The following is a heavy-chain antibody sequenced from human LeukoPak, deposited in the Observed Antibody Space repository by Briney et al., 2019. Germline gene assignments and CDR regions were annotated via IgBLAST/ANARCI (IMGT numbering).Heavy chain of an antibody. D-gene: IGHD3-22*01. V-gene: IGHV4-38-2*02. Sequence: SETLSLTCTVSGSGYSISGGYYWGWIRQPPGKGLEWFGSIYHSGSTYYNPSLKSRATISVDTSKNQFSLKLKSVTAADTAVYYCAGQFDSSGSYFYWGQGTLVTVSS. CDR1: GSGYSISGGYY. CDR2: IYHSGST. CDR3: AGQFDSSGSYFY. J-gene: IGHJ4*02.